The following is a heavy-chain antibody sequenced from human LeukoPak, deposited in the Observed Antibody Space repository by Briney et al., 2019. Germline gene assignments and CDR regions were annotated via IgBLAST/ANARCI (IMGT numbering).Heavy chain of an antibody. Sequence: ASVKVSCKASGGTFSSYAISWVRQAPGQGLEWMGGIIPIFGTANYAQKFQGRVTITADKSTSTAYMELSSLRSEDTAVYYCARDRIRVLGDASDIWGQGTMVTVSS. J-gene: IGHJ3*02. CDR1: GGTFSSYA. CDR3: ARDRIRVLGDASDI. V-gene: IGHV1-69*06. D-gene: IGHD4/OR15-4a*01. CDR2: IIPIFGTA.